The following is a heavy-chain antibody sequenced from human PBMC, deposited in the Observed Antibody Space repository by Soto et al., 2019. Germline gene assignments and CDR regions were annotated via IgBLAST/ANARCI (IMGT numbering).Heavy chain of an antibody. CDR1: GYTFTSYD. V-gene: IGHV1-8*01. D-gene: IGHD3-9*01. CDR2: MNPNSGNT. Sequence: GASVKVSCKASGYTFTSYDINWVRQATGQGLEWMGWMNPNSGNTGYAQKFQGRVTMTRNTSISTAYMELSSLRSEDTAVYYCAGVRGKTYYDILTGSPGAFDSWGQGTMVTVSS. CDR3: AGVRGKTYYDILTGSPGAFDS. J-gene: IGHJ3*02.